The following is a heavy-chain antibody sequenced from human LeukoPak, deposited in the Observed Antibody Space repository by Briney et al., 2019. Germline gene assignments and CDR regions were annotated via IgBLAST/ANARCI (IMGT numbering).Heavy chain of an antibody. Sequence: SETLSLTCTVSGGSISSYFWSWIRQPPRKGLEWIGYISYSGSTKDNPFLESRVTKSVDASKNQFSLKLRSVTAADTAVYYCAKSAPNWFDPWGQGTLVTVSS. CDR1: GGSISSYF. CDR3: AKSAPNWFDP. CDR2: ISYSGST. J-gene: IGHJ5*02. V-gene: IGHV4-59*08. D-gene: IGHD3-3*01.